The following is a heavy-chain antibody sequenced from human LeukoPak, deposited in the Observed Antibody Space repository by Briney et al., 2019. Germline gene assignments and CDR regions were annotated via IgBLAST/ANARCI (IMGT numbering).Heavy chain of an antibody. CDR3: ARHVAVKYYFDY. CDR2: IYYSGST. Sequence: SETLSLTCTVSGGSISSYYWSWIRQPPGKGLEWIGYIYYSGSTNYNPSLKSRVTISVDTSKNQFSLKQSSVTAADTAVYYWARHVAVKYYFDYGGQGTLVTVSS. CDR1: GGSISSYY. J-gene: IGHJ4*02. D-gene: IGHD2-21*01. V-gene: IGHV4-59*08.